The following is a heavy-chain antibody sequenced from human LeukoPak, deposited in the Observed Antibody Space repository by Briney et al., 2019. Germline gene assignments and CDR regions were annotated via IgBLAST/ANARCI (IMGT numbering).Heavy chain of an antibody. J-gene: IGHJ4*02. CDR2: ISWNSGSI. CDR3: AKDISYGDYAFDY. V-gene: IGHV3-9*01. Sequence: GGSLRLSCAASGFTFDDYAMHWVRQAPGKGLEWVSGISWNSGSIGYADSVNGRFTISRDNAKNSLYLQMNSLRAEDTALYYCAKDISYGDYAFDYWGQGTLVTVSS. D-gene: IGHD4-17*01. CDR1: GFTFDDYA.